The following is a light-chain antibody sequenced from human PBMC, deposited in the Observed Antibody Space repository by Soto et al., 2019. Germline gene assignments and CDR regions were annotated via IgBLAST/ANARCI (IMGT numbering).Light chain of an antibody. CDR3: SSYTSNNALV. V-gene: IGLV2-18*02. J-gene: IGLJ2*01. Sequence: QSALTQPPSVSGSPGQSVTISCTGTSSDVGSYNRVSWYQQPPGTAPKLMIYEVSNRPSGVPDRFSGSKSGNTASLTISGLQAEDEADYYCSSYTSNNALVFGGGTKVTVL. CDR2: EVS. CDR1: SSDVGSYNR.